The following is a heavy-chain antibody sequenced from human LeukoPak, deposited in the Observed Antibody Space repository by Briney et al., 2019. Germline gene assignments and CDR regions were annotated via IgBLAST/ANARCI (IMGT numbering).Heavy chain of an antibody. V-gene: IGHV3-30-3*01. D-gene: IGHD6-19*01. CDR1: GFTFSSYA. J-gene: IGHJ3*02. CDR3: ARDLSSSGWRDAFDI. CDR2: ISYDGSNK. Sequence: GRSLRLSCAASGFTFSSYAMHWVRQAPGKGLEWVAVISYDGSNKYYADSVKGRFTISRDNSKNTLYLQMNSLRAEDTAVYYCARDLSSSGWRDAFDIWGQGTMVTVSS.